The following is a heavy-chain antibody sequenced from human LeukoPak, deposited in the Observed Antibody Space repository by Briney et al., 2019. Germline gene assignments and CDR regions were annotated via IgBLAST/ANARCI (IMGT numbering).Heavy chain of an antibody. CDR2: ISGSGGST. CDR3: AKGHISGYCSSTSCYGVVDYFDY. CDR1: GFTFSSYA. Sequence: GGSLRLSCAASGFTFSSYAMSWVRQAPGKGLEWVSAISGSGGSTDYADSVKGRFTISRDNSKNTLYLQMNSLRAEDTAVYYCAKGHISGYCSSTSCYGVVDYFDYWGQGTLVTVSS. J-gene: IGHJ4*02. V-gene: IGHV3-23*01. D-gene: IGHD2-2*01.